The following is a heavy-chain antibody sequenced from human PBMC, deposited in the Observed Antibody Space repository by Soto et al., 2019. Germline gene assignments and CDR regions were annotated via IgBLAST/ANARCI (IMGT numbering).Heavy chain of an antibody. CDR3: ARAPLSIADNYYYYMDV. CDR1: GFPFSYYY. CDR2: IGTAGDT. J-gene: IGHJ6*03. V-gene: IGHV3-13*01. D-gene: IGHD6-6*01. Sequence: GGSLRLSCAASGFPFSYYYMHWVRQATGKGLEWVSAIGTAGDTYYPGSVKGRFTISRENAKNSLYLQMNSLRAEDTAVYYCARAPLSIADNYYYYMDVWGKGTTVTVSS.